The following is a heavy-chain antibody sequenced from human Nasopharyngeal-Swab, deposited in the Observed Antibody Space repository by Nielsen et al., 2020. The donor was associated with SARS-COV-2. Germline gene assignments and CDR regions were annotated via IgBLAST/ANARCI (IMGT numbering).Heavy chain of an antibody. CDR2: ISAYNGNT. CDR3: AMGHSSGWYDYYYYGMDV. J-gene: IGHJ6*02. CDR1: GYTFISYG. Sequence: ASVKVSCKASGYTFISYGISWVRQAPGQGLEWMGWISAYNGNTNYAQNLQGRVTMTTNPSTSTAYMELLCLRSDDTAVYYCAMGHSSGWYDYYYYGMDVWGQGTTVTVSS. D-gene: IGHD6-19*01. V-gene: IGHV1-18*01.